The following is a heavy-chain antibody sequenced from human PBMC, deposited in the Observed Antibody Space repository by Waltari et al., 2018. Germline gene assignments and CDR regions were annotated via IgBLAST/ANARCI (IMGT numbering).Heavy chain of an antibody. J-gene: IGHJ4*02. CDR2: ISWNSGSI. CDR3: AKDRDGAVAGTCFDY. Sequence: EVQLVESGGGLVQPGRSLRLSCAASGFTFDDYAMHWVRQAPGKGLEWVSGISWNSGSIGYADSVKGRFTISRDNAKNSLYLQMNSLRAEDTALYYCAKDRDGAVAGTCFDYWGQGTLVTVSS. CDR1: GFTFDDYA. V-gene: IGHV3-9*01. D-gene: IGHD6-19*01.